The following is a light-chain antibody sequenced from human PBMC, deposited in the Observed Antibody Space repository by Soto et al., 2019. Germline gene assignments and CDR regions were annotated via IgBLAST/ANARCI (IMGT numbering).Light chain of an antibody. CDR1: QSVSSN. CDR3: QQYNNWPPTWT. Sequence: EIVMTQSPGTLSLYPGERATLSCRASQSVSSNLAWYQQKPGQAPRLLIYAVSTRAPGIPARFSGSGSGTEFTLTINSLQPEDFAVYFCQQYNNWPPTWTFGQGTKVDIK. V-gene: IGKV3-15*01. CDR2: AVS. J-gene: IGKJ1*01.